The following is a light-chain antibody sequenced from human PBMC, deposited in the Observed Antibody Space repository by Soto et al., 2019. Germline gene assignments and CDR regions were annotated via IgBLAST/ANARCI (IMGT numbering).Light chain of an antibody. CDR3: CSYAGNSEV. J-gene: IGLJ1*01. Sequence: QSVLTQPASVSGSPGQSITIPRTGTSGDVGSYNLVSWYQQHPGKAPKLLIYEVTERPSGVSNRFSGSKSGSTASLTISGLQPDDEADYYCCSYAGNSEVFGTGTKVTVL. CDR2: EVT. V-gene: IGLV2-23*02. CDR1: SGDVGSYNL.